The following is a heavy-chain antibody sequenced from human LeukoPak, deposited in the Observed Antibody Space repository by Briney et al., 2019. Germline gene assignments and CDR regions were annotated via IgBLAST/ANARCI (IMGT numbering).Heavy chain of an antibody. CDR3: ARHVVAVGFDY. V-gene: IGHV3-21*01. Sequence: GGSLRLSCAASGFTFSSYTMNWVRQAPGKGLEWVSSITNSSTYIYYADSVKGRFTISRDNAQNSQYLQMSSLRAEDTAVYYCARHVVAVGFDYWGQGALVTLSS. CDR1: GFTFSSYT. J-gene: IGHJ4*02. D-gene: IGHD3-22*01. CDR2: ITNSSTYI.